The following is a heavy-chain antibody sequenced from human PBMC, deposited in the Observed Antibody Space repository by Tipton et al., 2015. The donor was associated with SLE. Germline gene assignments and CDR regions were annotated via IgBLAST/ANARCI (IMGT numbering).Heavy chain of an antibody. Sequence: TLSLTCAVYGGSFSGFYWNWIRQSPGKGLEWIGEINHSGSTNYNPSLKSRVTISVDTSKNHFSLKLSSVTAADTAVYYCARDGSRYDIFTGGHDALDIWGQGTMVTVSS. D-gene: IGHD3-9*01. CDR3: ARDGSRYDIFTGGHDALDI. J-gene: IGHJ3*02. V-gene: IGHV4-34*01. CDR1: GGSFSGFY. CDR2: INHSGST.